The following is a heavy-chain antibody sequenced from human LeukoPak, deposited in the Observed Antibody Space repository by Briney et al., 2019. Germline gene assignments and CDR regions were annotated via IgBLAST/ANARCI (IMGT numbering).Heavy chain of an antibody. J-gene: IGHJ6*02. V-gene: IGHV3-30-3*01. CDR2: ISYDGSNK. D-gene: IGHD3-9*01. Sequence: QPGGSLRLSCAASGFTFSSYAMHWVRQAPGKGLEWVAVISYDGSNKYYADSVKGRFTISRDNSKNTLYLQMNSLRAEDTAVYYCARGEEDILTGYQYVGDYYGMDVWGQGTTVTVSS. CDR3: ARGEEDILTGYQYVGDYYGMDV. CDR1: GFTFSSYA.